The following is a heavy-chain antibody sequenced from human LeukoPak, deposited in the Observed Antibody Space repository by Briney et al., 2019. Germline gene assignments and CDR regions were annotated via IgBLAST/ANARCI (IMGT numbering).Heavy chain of an antibody. Sequence: GTSVKVSCKASGYTFTRYYMHWVRQAPGQGLEWMGWINPNSGGTNYAQKFQGRVTMTRDTSISTAYMELSRLKAEDTDVYYCGRGGGWAYCSSTSCLFLHYWGQGTLVTVSS. V-gene: IGHV1-2*02. CDR2: INPNSGGT. J-gene: IGHJ4*02. CDR3: GRGGGWAYCSSTSCLFLHY. CDR1: GYTFTRYY. D-gene: IGHD2-2*01.